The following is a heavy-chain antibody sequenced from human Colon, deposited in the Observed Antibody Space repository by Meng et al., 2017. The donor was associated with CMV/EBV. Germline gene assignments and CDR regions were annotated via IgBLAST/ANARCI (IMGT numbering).Heavy chain of an antibody. D-gene: IGHD6-6*01. CDR3: AHRFLRDSSSSLHFDS. J-gene: IGHJ4*02. Sequence: PLERLGPTVVNPTPALTLACTFSGCSLSTHGVTVGWIRQPPGQALEWLALIYWDDDKRYSPSLKSRLTITKDTSKTQVVLTMINMDPVDTATYYCAHRFLRDSSSSLHFDSWGQGTLVTVSS. V-gene: IGHV2-5*02. CDR1: GCSLSTHGVT. CDR2: IYWDDDK.